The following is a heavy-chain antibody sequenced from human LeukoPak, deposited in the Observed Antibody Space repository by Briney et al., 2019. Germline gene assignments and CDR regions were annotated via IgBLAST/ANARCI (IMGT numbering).Heavy chain of an antibody. CDR2: FYYSRST. V-gene: IGHV4-31*03. D-gene: IGHD6-6*01. Sequence: SQTLSLTCTVSGGSISSGGYYWSWVRQHPGKGREGIGYFYYSRSTYYTPPLKSRVTISVDTSKNHFSLKLSSVTAADTAVYYCARDRVTEYNYFDYWGQGTLVTVSS. J-gene: IGHJ4*02. CDR1: GGSISSGGYY. CDR3: ARDRVTEYNYFDY.